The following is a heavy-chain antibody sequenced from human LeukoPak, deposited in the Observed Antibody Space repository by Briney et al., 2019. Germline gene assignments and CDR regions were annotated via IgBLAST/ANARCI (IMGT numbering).Heavy chain of an antibody. D-gene: IGHD6-13*01. CDR3: AKDRYSGLNTIDY. J-gene: IGHJ4*02. CDR1: EFTVSTYG. CDR2: ISYDGSYK. Sequence: PGGSLRLSCAASEFTVSTYGMHWVRQAPGKGLEWVAVISYDGSYKFYADSVKGRFTISRDNSKSTLYLQMNSLRAEDTAVYYCAKDRYSGLNTIDYWGQGTLVTVSS. V-gene: IGHV3-30*18.